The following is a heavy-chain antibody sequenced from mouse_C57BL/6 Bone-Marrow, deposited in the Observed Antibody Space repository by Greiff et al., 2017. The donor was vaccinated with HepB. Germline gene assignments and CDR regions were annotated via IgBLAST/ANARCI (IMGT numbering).Heavy chain of an antibody. CDR2: ISSGGSYT. CDR3: ARHAGDY. J-gene: IGHJ2*01. CDR1: GFTFSSYG. Sequence: EVKVVESGGDLVKPGGSLKLSCAASGFTFSSYGMSWVRQTPDKRLEWVATISSGGSYTYYPDSVKGRFTISRDNAKNTLYLQMSSLKSEDTAMYYCARHAGDYWGQGTTLTVSS. V-gene: IGHV5-6*01.